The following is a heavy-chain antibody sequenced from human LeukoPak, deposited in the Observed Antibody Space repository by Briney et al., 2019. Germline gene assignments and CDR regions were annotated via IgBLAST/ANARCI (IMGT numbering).Heavy chain of an antibody. CDR3: ARQGSMTRGGYWLDP. D-gene: IGHD3-10*01. V-gene: IGHV4-39*01. CDR2: IYYTGRT. J-gene: IGHJ5*02. CDR1: GASINTSNFY. Sequence: PSETLSLTCTVSGASINTSNFYWAWIRQPPGKGLGSIGNIYYTGRTYSNASLNSRVTISVDTSKNRFSLKLTSVTAAETAVYYCARQGSMTRGGYWLDPWAREPWSSSP.